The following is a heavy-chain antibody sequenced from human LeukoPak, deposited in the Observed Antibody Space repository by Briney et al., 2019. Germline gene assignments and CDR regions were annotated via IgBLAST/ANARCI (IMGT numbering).Heavy chain of an antibody. Sequence: GGSLRLSCAASGFTFSSYAMSWVRQAPGKGLEWVSAISGSGGSTYYADSVKGRLTISRDDAKNSLYLQMNSLRAEDTAIYYCAREVGRQGDYWGQGTLVTVSS. V-gene: IGHV3-23*01. D-gene: IGHD2-2*01. CDR2: ISGSGGST. CDR3: AREVGRQGDY. CDR1: GFTFSSYA. J-gene: IGHJ4*02.